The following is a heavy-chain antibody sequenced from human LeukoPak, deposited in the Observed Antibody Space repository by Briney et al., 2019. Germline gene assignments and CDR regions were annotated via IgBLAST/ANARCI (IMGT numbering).Heavy chain of an antibody. CDR3: ARSGVSGWFDP. J-gene: IGHJ5*02. Sequence: ASVKVSCKASGYTFFSYGISWVRQAPGQGLEWMGWISAYNGNTNYAQKLQGRVTMTTDTSTRTAYMKRRSLGSDDTAVYYSARSGVSGWFDPWGQGTLVTVSS. D-gene: IGHD1-26*01. CDR2: ISAYNGNT. CDR1: GYTFFSYG. V-gene: IGHV1-18*01.